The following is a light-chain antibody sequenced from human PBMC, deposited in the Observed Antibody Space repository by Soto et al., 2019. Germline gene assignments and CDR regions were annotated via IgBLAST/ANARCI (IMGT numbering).Light chain of an antibody. Sequence: QSALTQPRSVSGSPGQSVTISCTGTSSGVAAYNYVSWYQQHPGKAPKLLICDVSRRPSGVPDRFSGSKSGNTASLTISGLQAEDEADYYCCSYAGSYTYVVFGGGTKLTVL. V-gene: IGLV2-11*01. CDR2: DVS. J-gene: IGLJ2*01. CDR3: CSYAGSYTYVV. CDR1: SSGVAAYNY.